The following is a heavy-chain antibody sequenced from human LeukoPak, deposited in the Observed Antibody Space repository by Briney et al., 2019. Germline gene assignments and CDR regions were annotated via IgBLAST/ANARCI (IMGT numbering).Heavy chain of an antibody. CDR3: ARAPLGMVRGVTMDV. CDR2: ISSSGGTI. J-gene: IGHJ6*03. D-gene: IGHD3-10*01. Sequence: GGSLRLPCAASGFTFSDYYMTWIRQAQGKGLGWISYISSSGGTIYYAGSVKGRFTISRDNAKNSLYLQMNSLRAEDTAVYYCARAPLGMVRGVTMDVWGKGTTVTVSS. CDR1: GFTFSDYY. V-gene: IGHV3-11*01.